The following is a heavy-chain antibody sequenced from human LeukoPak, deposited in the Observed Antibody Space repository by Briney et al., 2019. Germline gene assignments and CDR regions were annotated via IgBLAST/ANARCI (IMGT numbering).Heavy chain of an antibody. D-gene: IGHD2-2*01. V-gene: IGHV1-18*01. CDR1: GCTFTSYG. CDR3: ARDPKLVVVPAAITRDYYYYGMDV. CDR2: ISAYNGNT. J-gene: IGHJ6*02. Sequence: ASVKVSCKASGCTFTSYGISWVRQAPGQGLEWMGWISAYNGNTNYAQKLQGRVTMTTDTSTSTAYMELRSLRSDDTAVYYCARDPKLVVVPAAITRDYYYYGMDVWGQGTTVTVSS.